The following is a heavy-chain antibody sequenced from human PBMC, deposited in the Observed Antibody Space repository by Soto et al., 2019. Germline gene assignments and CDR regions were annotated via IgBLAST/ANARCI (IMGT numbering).Heavy chain of an antibody. CDR1: GGSFSGYY. D-gene: IGHD6-19*01. J-gene: IGHJ5*02. Sequence: SETLSLTCAVYGGSFSGYYWSWIRQPPGKGLEWIGEINHSGSTNYNPSLKSRVTISVDTSKNQFSLKLSSVTAADTAVYYCERELPRIAVAGTVDPWGQGTLVTVSS. CDR3: ERELPRIAVAGTVDP. V-gene: IGHV4-34*01. CDR2: INHSGST.